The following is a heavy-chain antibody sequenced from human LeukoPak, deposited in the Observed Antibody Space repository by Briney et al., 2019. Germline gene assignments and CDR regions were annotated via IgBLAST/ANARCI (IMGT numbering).Heavy chain of an antibody. CDR3: AREHDLWHEGGNWSDA. CDR2: LSAGKQIP. CDR1: GFTFSTYS. D-gene: IGHD3-3*01. J-gene: IGHJ5*02. Sequence: GGSLRLSCLASGFTFSTYSLSWVRQAPGKGLEWVSALSAGKQIPYYADSVKGRFTVSRDNSKNTLYLQLSSLRAEDTAVYYCAREHDLWHEGGNWSDAWGQGTLVTVSS. V-gene: IGHV3-23*01.